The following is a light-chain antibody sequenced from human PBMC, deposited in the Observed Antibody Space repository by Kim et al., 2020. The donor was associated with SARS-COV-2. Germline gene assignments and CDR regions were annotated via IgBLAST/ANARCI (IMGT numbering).Light chain of an antibody. CDR3: QKYNSAPRT. CDR2: AAS. Sequence: ASVGKRVTITCRASQGIRNYLAWYQQKPVKVPKLLIYAASTLQSGVPSRFSGSGSGTDFTLTISSLQPEDVATYYCQKYNSAPRTFGQGTKVEIK. CDR1: QGIRNY. J-gene: IGKJ1*01. V-gene: IGKV1-27*01.